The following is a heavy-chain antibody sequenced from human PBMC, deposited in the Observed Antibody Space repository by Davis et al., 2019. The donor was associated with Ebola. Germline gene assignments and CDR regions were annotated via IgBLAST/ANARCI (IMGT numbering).Heavy chain of an antibody. V-gene: IGHV1-18*01. J-gene: IGHJ4*02. D-gene: IGHD2-15*01. CDR1: GYTFANYR. CDR3: ARGPYEPEGEILPMDFDY. CDR2: VSTYSGHT. Sequence: ASVTVSCKASGYTFANYRISWVRQAPGQGLEWMGWVSTYSGHTNFAQNVQGRVTMTTDTSTGTAFLELRSLRSDDTAIYYCARGPYEPEGEILPMDFDYWGQGTLVTVSS.